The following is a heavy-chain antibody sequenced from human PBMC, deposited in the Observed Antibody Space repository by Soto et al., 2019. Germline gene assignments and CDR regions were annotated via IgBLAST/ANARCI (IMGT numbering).Heavy chain of an antibody. J-gene: IGHJ6*02. CDR1: GGTFSSYA. Sequence: ASVKVSCKASGGTFSSYAISWVRQAPGQGLEWMGGIIPIFGTANYAQKFQGRVTITADESTSTAYMELSSLRSEDTAVYYCARARCSSTSCYIFYYYYGMDVWGQGTTVTVS. CDR3: ARARCSSTSCYIFYYYYGMDV. V-gene: IGHV1-69*13. D-gene: IGHD2-2*02. CDR2: IIPIFGTA.